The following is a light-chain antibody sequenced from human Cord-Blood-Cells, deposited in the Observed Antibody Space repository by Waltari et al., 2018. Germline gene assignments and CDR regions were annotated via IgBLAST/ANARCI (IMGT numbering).Light chain of an antibody. CDR3: QQYGSSPMYT. V-gene: IGKV3-20*01. CDR2: GAS. Sequence: EIVLTQSPGTLSLSPGERATLSCRASQSVSSSYLAWYQQKHGQAPRLLIYGASSSATGIPDRFSGSWSGTDFTLTISRLEPEEFAVYYCQQYGSSPMYTFGQGTKLEIK. J-gene: IGKJ2*01. CDR1: QSVSSSY.